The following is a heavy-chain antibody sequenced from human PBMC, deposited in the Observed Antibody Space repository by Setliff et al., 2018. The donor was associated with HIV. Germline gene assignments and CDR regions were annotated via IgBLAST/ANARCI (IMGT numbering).Heavy chain of an antibody. Sequence: SGPTLVNPTQTLTLTCTFSGFSLTTSGIRVTWVRQPPGKALEWLARIDWEDDKFYSTSLKTRLTISKDTSKSQVVLTMTNMGPLDTATYFCARTYGSASKLDYWGPGTLVTVS. CDR3: ARTYGSASKLDY. J-gene: IGHJ4*02. CDR1: GFSLTTSGIR. D-gene: IGHD3-10*01. CDR2: IDWEDDK. V-gene: IGHV2-70*04.